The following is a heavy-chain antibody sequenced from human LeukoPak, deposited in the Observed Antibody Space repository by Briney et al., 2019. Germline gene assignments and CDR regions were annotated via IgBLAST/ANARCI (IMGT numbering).Heavy chain of an antibody. Sequence: SETLSLTCTVSGASISSHYWSWIRQPPGKGLEWIGEINHSGSTNYNPSLKSRVTISVDTSKNQFSLKLSSVTAADTAVYYCARWEGGSYYDFDYWGQGTLVTVSS. V-gene: IGHV4-34*01. CDR1: GASISSHY. D-gene: IGHD1-26*01. CDR3: ARWEGGSYYDFDY. CDR2: INHSGST. J-gene: IGHJ4*02.